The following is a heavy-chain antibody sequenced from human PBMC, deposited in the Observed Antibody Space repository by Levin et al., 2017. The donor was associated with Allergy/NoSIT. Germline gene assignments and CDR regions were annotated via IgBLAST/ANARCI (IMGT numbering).Heavy chain of an antibody. CDR3: ARVWLRGVYDAFDI. CDR2: FSSSSFYT. V-gene: IGHV3-11*03. Sequence: GGSLRLSCAASGFTFSDYYMSWIRQAPGKGLAWVSYFSSSSFYTNYADSVKGRFTISRENAKNSLYLQMNSLRADDTAVYYCARVWLRGVYDAFDIWGQGTMVTVSS. J-gene: IGHJ3*02. D-gene: IGHD3-10*01. CDR1: GFTFSDYY.